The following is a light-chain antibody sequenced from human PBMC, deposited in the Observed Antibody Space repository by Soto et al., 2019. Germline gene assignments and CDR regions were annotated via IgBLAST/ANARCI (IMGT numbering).Light chain of an antibody. CDR3: QHYNSFSRT. V-gene: IGLV1-51*02. Sequence: QSVLTQPPSVSAAPGQKVSISCSGSTSNIAKNHVSWYQRLPGKAPKLLIYKAANLADGVPSRFAGSGSGTDFTLTITRLQPDDFATYYCQHYNSFSRTFGQGTK. CDR1: TSNIAKNH. CDR2: KAA. J-gene: IGLJ3*02.